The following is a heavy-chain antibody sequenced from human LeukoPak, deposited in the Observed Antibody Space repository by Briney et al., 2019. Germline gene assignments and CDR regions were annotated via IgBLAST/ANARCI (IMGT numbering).Heavy chain of an antibody. CDR1: GYSFTSYW. Sequence: GESLKISCKGSGYSFTSYWIGWVRQMPGKGLEWMGVIFPGDSDTTYSPSFQGQVTISADNSITTAYLQWSSLKASDTAMYYCARSAAARRGLYFDYWGQGTLVTISS. CDR2: IFPGDSDT. J-gene: IGHJ4*02. D-gene: IGHD6-6*01. V-gene: IGHV5-51*01. CDR3: ARSAAARRGLYFDY.